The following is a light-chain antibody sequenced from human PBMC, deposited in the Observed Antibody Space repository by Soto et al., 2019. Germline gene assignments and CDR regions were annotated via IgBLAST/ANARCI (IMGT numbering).Light chain of an antibody. V-gene: IGKV3-20*01. Sequence: EIVLTQSPGTLSLSPGERATLSCRASQSVSSNYLAWYQQKPGQAPKLLICGASSRATGIPDRFSGSGSGTDFILTNSRLEPEDFEMYYCQQSGKSFPLTFGGGTKLEI. CDR2: GAS. J-gene: IGKJ4*01. CDR1: QSVSSNY. CDR3: QQSGKSFPLT.